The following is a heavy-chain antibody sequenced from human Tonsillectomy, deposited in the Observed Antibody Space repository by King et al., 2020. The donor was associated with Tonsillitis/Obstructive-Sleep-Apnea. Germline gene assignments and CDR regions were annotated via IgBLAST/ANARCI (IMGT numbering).Heavy chain of an antibody. Sequence: VQLVESGGGLVKPGGSLRLSCAASGFTVSDYDMSWIRQAPGKGLEWVSYISSSSSYTKDADSVKGRFTISRDNAKNSLYLQMNSLRAEDTAVYSCARVPGRAFDIWGQGTMVTVSS. V-gene: IGHV3-11*05. J-gene: IGHJ3*02. CDR2: ISSSSSYT. CDR3: ARVPGRAFDI. CDR1: GFTVSDYD.